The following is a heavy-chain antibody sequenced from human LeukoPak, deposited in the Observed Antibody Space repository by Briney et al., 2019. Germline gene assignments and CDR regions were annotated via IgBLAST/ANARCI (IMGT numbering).Heavy chain of an antibody. CDR3: ARESPLEWLLPGYYYYGMDV. Sequence: GGSLTLSCAASGFTFSSYAMSWVRQAPGKGLEWVSAISGSGGSTYYADSVKGRFTISRDNSKITLYLQMNSLRAEDTAVYYCARESPLEWLLPGYYYYGMDVWGQGTTVTVSS. CDR1: GFTFSSYA. D-gene: IGHD3-3*01. J-gene: IGHJ6*02. CDR2: ISGSGGST. V-gene: IGHV3-23*01.